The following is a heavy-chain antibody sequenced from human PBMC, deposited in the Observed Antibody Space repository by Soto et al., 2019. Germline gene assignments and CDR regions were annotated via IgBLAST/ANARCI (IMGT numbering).Heavy chain of an antibody. V-gene: IGHV2-5*02. Sequence: QITLNESGPTVVRPTETLTLTCRFSGFSLTTSGVGVGWIRQSPGKAPEWLALIYWDDDKRYSASLKSRLTITKDTYKKQVVLPVSDLDPTDTATYYCAHRVLRAVFGLVTTTAIYFDFWGQGTPVAVSS. D-gene: IGHD3-3*01. CDR2: IYWDDDK. CDR3: AHRVLRAVFGLVTTTAIYFDF. CDR1: GFSLTTSGVG. J-gene: IGHJ4*02.